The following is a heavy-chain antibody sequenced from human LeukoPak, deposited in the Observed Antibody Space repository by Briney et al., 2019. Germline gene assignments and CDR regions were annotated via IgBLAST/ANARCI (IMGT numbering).Heavy chain of an antibody. D-gene: IGHD6-19*01. CDR2: IYYSGST. CDR3: ARDRRPSSGWYSERAYYYMDV. CDR1: GGSISSYY. J-gene: IGHJ6*03. V-gene: IGHV4-59*01. Sequence: SETLSLTCTVSGGSISSYYWSWIRQPPGKGLEWIGYIYYSGSTNYNPSLKSRVTLSVDTSKNQFSLKLSSVTAADTAVYYCARDRRPSSGWYSERAYYYMDVWGKGTTVTVSS.